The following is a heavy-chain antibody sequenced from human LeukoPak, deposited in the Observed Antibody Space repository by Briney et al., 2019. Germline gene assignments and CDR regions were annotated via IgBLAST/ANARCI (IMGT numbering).Heavy chain of an antibody. CDR2: TYHSGST. CDR3: ARGRVGATSGWFDP. CDR1: GGSFSGYY. D-gene: IGHD1-26*01. J-gene: IGHJ5*02. Sequence: SETLSLTCAVYGGSFSGYYWSWIRQSPGKGLEWIGETYHSGSTNYNSSLKSRVTISLDTSKNQFSLKLSSVTAADTAVYYCARGRVGATSGWFDPWGQGTLVTVSS. V-gene: IGHV4-34*01.